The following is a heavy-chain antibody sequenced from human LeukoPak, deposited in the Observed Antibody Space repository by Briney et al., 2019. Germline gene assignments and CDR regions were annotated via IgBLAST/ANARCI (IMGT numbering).Heavy chain of an antibody. D-gene: IGHD2-15*01. Sequence: PGGSLRLSCAASGFTFSSYSMNWVRQAPGKGLEWVSSISSSSSYIYYADSVKGRFTISRDNAKNSLYLQMNSLRAEDTAVYYCARDHCSGGSCYPEGWLVWGQGNLVTVSS. J-gene: IGHJ4*02. CDR2: ISSSSSYI. CDR3: ARDHCSGGSCYPEGWLV. CDR1: GFTFSSYS. V-gene: IGHV3-21*01.